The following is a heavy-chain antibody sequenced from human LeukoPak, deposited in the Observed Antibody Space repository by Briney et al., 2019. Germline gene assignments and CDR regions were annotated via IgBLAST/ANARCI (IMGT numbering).Heavy chain of an antibody. CDR2: ISAYNGNT. V-gene: IGHV1-18*01. J-gene: IGHJ4*02. Sequence: ASVKVSCKASGYTFTSYGISWVRQAPGQGGEWMGWISAYNGNTNYAQKLQGRGTITTDTYTRTAYMELRSLRSDDTAVYYCARAVYYFDYWGQGTLVTVSS. CDR3: ARAVYYFDY. CDR1: GYTFTSYG.